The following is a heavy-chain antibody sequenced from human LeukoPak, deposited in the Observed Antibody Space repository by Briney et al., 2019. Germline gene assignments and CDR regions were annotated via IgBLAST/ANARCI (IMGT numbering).Heavy chain of an antibody. CDR2: ISNRGDGT. D-gene: IGHD3-10*01. Sequence: PGGSLRLSCAASGFTFSDYAMSWVRQAPGKGLEWVSGISNRGDGTYYAASVKGRFTISRDNSKNTLYLQMNSLRAEDTAVYYCARGSARTMVRGAPFDYWGQGTLVTVSS. V-gene: IGHV3-23*01. CDR3: ARGSARTMVRGAPFDY. CDR1: GFTFSDYA. J-gene: IGHJ4*02.